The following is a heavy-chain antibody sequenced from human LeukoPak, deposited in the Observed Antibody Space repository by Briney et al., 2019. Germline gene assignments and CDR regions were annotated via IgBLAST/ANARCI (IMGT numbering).Heavy chain of an antibody. Sequence: GGSLRLSCAASGYTFSSYWMSRVRQAPGKGLEWVANIKQDGSEKYYVDSVKGRFTISRDNAKNSLYLQMNSLRAEDTAVYYCARDDCSSISCYHNWFDPWGQGTLVTVSS. CDR1: GYTFSSYW. J-gene: IGHJ5*02. V-gene: IGHV3-7*01. CDR2: IKQDGSEK. D-gene: IGHD2-2*01. CDR3: ARDDCSSISCYHNWFDP.